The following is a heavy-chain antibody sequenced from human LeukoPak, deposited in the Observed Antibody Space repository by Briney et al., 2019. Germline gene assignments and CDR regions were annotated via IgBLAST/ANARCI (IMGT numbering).Heavy chain of an antibody. D-gene: IGHD3-10*01. Sequence: GGSLRLSCAASGFTVSSNYMSWVRQAPGKGLEWVSVIYSGGSTYYADSVKGRFTISRDNSKNTLYLQMNSLRAEDTAVYYCARDNAVRPYYGSGPRAYNRSEGGFDYWGQGTLVTVSS. CDR1: GFTVSSNY. J-gene: IGHJ4*02. V-gene: IGHV3-53*01. CDR2: IYSGGST. CDR3: ARDNAVRPYYGSGPRAYNRSEGGFDY.